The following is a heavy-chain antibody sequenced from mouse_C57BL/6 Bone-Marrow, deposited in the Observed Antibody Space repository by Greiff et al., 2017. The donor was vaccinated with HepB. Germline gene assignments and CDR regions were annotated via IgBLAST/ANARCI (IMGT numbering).Heavy chain of an antibody. D-gene: IGHD4-1*02. Sequence: VQLQQSWAELVRPGASVKLSCTASGFNIKDDYMHWVKQRPEQGLEWIGWIDPENGDTEYASKFQGKATITADTSSNTAYLQLSSLTSEDTAVYYCTPNWGAYWGQGTLITVSA. CDR2: IDPENGDT. J-gene: IGHJ3*01. CDR1: GFNIKDDY. CDR3: TPNWGAY. V-gene: IGHV14-4*01.